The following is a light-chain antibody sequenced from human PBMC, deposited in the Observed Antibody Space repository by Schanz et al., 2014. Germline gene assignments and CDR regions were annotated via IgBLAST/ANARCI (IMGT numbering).Light chain of an antibody. CDR1: QSISRW. V-gene: IGKV1-5*01. J-gene: IGKJ2*01. CDR3: QHYNNYSPVT. Sequence: DIQMTQSPSTLSASVGDRVTLTCRASQSISRWLAWYQQKPGKAPRFLIFDASILESGVPSRFSGSGSGTEFTLTINNLQPDDFATYYCQHYNNYSPVTFGQGTKLEI. CDR2: DAS.